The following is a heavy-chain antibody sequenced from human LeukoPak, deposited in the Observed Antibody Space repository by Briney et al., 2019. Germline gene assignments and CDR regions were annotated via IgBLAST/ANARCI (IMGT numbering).Heavy chain of an antibody. V-gene: IGHV3-7*04. CDR3: ARTVPQWLVQGAFDY. Sequence: DSVRGRFTISRDNAKSSLYLQMNSLRAEDTAVYFCARTVPQWLVQGAFDYWGQGTLVTVSS. J-gene: IGHJ4*02. D-gene: IGHD6-19*01.